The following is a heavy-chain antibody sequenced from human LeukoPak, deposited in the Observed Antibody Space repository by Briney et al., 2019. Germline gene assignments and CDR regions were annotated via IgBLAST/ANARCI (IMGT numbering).Heavy chain of an antibody. CDR3: ARGALISYSYGPFDY. CDR1: GGSISSYY. CDR2: IYYSGST. V-gene: IGHV4-59*01. J-gene: IGHJ4*02. Sequence: SETLSLTCTVSGGSISSYYWSWIRQPPGKGLEWIGYIYYSGSTNYNPSLKSRVTISVDTSKSQFSLKLSSVTAADTAVYYCARGALISYSYGPFDYWGQGALVTVSS. D-gene: IGHD5-18*01.